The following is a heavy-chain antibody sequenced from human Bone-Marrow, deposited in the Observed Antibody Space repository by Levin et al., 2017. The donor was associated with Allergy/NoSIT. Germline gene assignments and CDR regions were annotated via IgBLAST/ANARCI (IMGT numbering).Heavy chain of an antibody. V-gene: IGHV3-23*01. CDR1: GFTFNSYA. D-gene: IGHD4-11*01. CDR2: ISSTGGST. J-gene: IGHJ6*02. Sequence: GGSLRLSCAASGFTFNSYAMSWVRQAPGKGLEWVSAISSTGGSTYYADSVKGRFTISRDTSKNTLYLQMNSLRAEDTAVYYCARDHSNYAYYGMDVWGQGTTVTVSS. CDR3: ARDHSNYAYYGMDV.